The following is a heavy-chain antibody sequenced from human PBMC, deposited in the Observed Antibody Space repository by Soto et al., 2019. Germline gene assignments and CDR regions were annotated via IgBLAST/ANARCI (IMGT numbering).Heavy chain of an antibody. J-gene: IGHJ6*03. V-gene: IGHV4-59*08. Sequence: SETLSLTCTVSGGSISSYYWSWIRQPPGKGLEWIGYIYYSGSTNYNPSLKSRVTISVDTSKNLFSLKLSSVTAADTAVYYCARTAPPYYMDVWGKGTTVTVSS. CDR3: ARTAPPYYMDV. CDR2: IYYSGST. CDR1: GGSISSYY.